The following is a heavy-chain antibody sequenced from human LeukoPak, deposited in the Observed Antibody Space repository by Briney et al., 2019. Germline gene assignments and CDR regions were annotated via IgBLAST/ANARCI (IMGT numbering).Heavy chain of an antibody. CDR2: ISGSGGST. CDR3: AKYGLAGSDRYHDASDI. V-gene: IGHV3-23*01. J-gene: IGHJ3*02. D-gene: IGHD3-10*01. CDR1: GFTFSDYG. Sequence: GRALRLSCAASGFTFSDYGMHWVRQAPGKGLEWVSAISGSGGSTHYADSVKGRSTISRDNSKNTLYLQMNSLRAEDTAVYYCAKYGLAGSDRYHDASDIWGQGTVVTVSS.